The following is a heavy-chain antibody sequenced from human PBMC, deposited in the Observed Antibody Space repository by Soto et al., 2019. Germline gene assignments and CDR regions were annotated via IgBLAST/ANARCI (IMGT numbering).Heavy chain of an antibody. Sequence: GSLRLSCAASGFTFSSYAMNWVRQAPGKGLEWVSTITTSGGRTYYADSVKGRFTISRDNSKNTLYLQMDSLRVEDTAVYYCAKASYDILTGYSPDYWGQGTLVTVSS. D-gene: IGHD3-9*01. CDR3: AKASYDILTGYSPDY. CDR1: GFTFSSYA. CDR2: ITTSGGRT. V-gene: IGHV3-23*01. J-gene: IGHJ4*02.